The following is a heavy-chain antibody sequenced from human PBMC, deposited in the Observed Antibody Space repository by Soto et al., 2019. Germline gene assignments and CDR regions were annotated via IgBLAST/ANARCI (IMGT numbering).Heavy chain of an antibody. CDR2: IHHSGST. J-gene: IGHJ4*02. CDR1: GGSFDGYY. V-gene: IGHV4-34*01. Sequence: SETLSLTCALYGGSFDGYYWSWIRQSPGKGLEWIGEIHHSGSTKYNPSLKSRVSLSVDTSTKQFSLKMTSMTAADRGVYYCARGVESWIGEPFWGQGYPVT. D-gene: IGHD3-3*01. CDR3: ARGVESWIGEPF.